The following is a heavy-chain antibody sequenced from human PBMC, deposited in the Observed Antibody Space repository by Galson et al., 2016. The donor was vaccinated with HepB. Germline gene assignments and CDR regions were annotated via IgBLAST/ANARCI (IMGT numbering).Heavy chain of an antibody. CDR3: ARRDRDCSGGTCFSGNFDY. D-gene: IGHD2-15*01. CDR2: ISPGDSDI. CDR1: GYSFTNYW. J-gene: IGHJ4*02. Sequence: QSGAEAKKPGKSLRISCTASGYSFTNYWIGCVRQMPGEGLESMGIISPGDSDIRYNSSFQAQATISAAKSITTAYLQGGSLKASDSAIFFCARRDRDCSGGTCFSGNFDYWGQGTLVSVSS. V-gene: IGHV5-51*01.